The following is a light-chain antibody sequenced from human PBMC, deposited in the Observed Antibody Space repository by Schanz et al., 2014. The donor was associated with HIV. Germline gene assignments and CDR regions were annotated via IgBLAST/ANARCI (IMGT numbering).Light chain of an antibody. CDR3: SSYTSSSTLV. Sequence: QSALTQPPSASGSPGQSVTISCTGTSNDVGGYNFVSWYQEHPGKAPKLLIYEVTKRPSGVSGRFSGSKSGNTASLTVSGLQAEDEAEYYCSSYTSSSTLVFGGGTKLTVL. J-gene: IGLJ2*01. CDR2: EVT. V-gene: IGLV2-8*01. CDR1: SNDVGGYNF.